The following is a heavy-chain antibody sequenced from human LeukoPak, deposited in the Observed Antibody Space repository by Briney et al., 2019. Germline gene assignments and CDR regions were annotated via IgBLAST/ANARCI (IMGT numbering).Heavy chain of an antibody. CDR1: GFTFSNYW. Sequence: QPGESLRLSCAASGFTFSNYWMSWVRQAPGKGLEWVANIKPDGSQKYYVDSLKGRFTISRDNAKNSLYLQMNSLRAEDTAVYYCARESRFVVPAAMSLEDYWGQGTLVTVSS. D-gene: IGHD2-2*01. CDR3: ARESRFVVPAAMSLEDY. CDR2: IKPDGSQK. J-gene: IGHJ4*02. V-gene: IGHV3-7*01.